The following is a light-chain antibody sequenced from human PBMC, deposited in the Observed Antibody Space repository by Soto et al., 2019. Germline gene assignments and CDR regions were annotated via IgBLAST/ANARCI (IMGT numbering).Light chain of an antibody. CDR3: CSYAGSFTWV. CDR2: EGS. J-gene: IGLJ3*02. Sequence: QSALTQPASVSGSPGQSITISCTGSSSDVGGYHYVSWYQQYPGEAPKVMIYEGSKRPSGVSNRFSGSKSGNTASLTISGLQAEDEADYYCCSYAGSFTWVFGGGTKLTVL. CDR1: SSDVGGYHY. V-gene: IGLV2-23*01.